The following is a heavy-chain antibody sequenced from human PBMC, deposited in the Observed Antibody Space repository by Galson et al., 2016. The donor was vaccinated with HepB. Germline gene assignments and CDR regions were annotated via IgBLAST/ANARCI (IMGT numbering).Heavy chain of an antibody. Sequence: ETLSLTCTVSGGSVSSSSYYWGWIRQPPGKGLEWIGSIYYSGSTYYNPSLKSRVTMSVDTAKNQFSLKLRSVTAADTAVYYCARHGDYGDYEQWFDPWGQGTLVTVSS. D-gene: IGHD4-17*01. V-gene: IGHV4-39*01. CDR3: ARHGDYGDYEQWFDP. CDR2: IYYSGST. J-gene: IGHJ5*02. CDR1: GGSVSSSSYY.